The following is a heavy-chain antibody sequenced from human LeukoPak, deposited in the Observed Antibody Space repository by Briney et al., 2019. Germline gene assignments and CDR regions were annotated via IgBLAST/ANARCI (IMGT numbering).Heavy chain of an antibody. V-gene: IGHV1-18*01. J-gene: IGHJ5*02. CDR2: ISAYNGNT. CDR3: ARARAYYYDSSGLDP. Sequence: APVKVSCKASGYTFTSYGISWVRQAPGQGLEWMGWISAYNGNTNYAQKFQGRVTMTRDTSISTAYMELSRLRSDDTAVYYCARARAYYYDSSGLDPWGQGTLVTVSS. CDR1: GYTFTSYG. D-gene: IGHD3-22*01.